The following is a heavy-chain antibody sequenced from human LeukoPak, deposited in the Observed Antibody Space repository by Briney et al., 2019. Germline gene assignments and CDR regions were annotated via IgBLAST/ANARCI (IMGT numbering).Heavy chain of an antibody. J-gene: IGHJ4*02. V-gene: IGHV3-23*01. Sequence: GGSLRLSCAASGFISRDYPMSWVRQTPGKGLEWVSSISAGGGIYYADSVKGRFTVSRDDSKNTLYLQMNSLRVEDTALYYCAKESNGRRFDFDYWGQGTLATVSS. CDR2: ISAGGGI. CDR1: GFISRDYP. D-gene: IGHD1-26*01. CDR3: AKESNGRRFDFDY.